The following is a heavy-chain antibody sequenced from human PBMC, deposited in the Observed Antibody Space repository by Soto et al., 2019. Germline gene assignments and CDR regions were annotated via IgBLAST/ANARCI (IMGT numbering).Heavy chain of an antibody. Sequence: QVVLQESGPGLVKPSQTISLTCAVSGDSISSGGYYWSWIRQRPGKGLEWMAFIYHSGTTYFNLSLKSRIIISMDTSRNQFSLSLSSVTAADSAVYYCASRHDFGDYPEGFDIWGQGTMVTVAS. CDR3: ASRHDFGDYPEGFDI. CDR1: GDSISSGGYY. J-gene: IGHJ3*02. V-gene: IGHV4-31*11. CDR2: IYHSGTT. D-gene: IGHD4-17*01.